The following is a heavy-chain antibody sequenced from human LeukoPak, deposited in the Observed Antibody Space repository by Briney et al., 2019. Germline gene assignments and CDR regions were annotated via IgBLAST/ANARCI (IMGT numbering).Heavy chain of an antibody. CDR3: ARAKIAARDPNNWFDP. Sequence: PSETLSLTCTVSGGPIRTYQWSWIRQPPGKGLEWIGNIHYSGSAYYNPSLKSRVTISVDTSKNQFSLKLSSVTAADTAVYFCARAKIAARDPNNWFDPWGQGTLVTVSS. CDR1: GGPIRTYQ. J-gene: IGHJ5*02. D-gene: IGHD6-6*01. CDR2: IHYSGSA. V-gene: IGHV4-59*08.